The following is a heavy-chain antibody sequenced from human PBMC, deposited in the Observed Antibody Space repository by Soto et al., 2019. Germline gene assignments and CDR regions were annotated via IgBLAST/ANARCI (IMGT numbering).Heavy chain of an antibody. J-gene: IGHJ4*02. CDR2: IRSDGDNT. CDR3: SKCKGVGATPYGVNC. D-gene: IGHD1-26*01. V-gene: IGHV3-23*01. Sequence: EGQVLESGGGLVQPGGSLRLYCAASGFTFSSYGMNWVRQAPGKGLEWVSGIRSDGDNTYNADSVKGRFTVSRDGSKNTVYLQMNSLRAEDTAVYYWSKCKGVGATPYGVNCWGQGTLVTVS. CDR1: GFTFSSYG.